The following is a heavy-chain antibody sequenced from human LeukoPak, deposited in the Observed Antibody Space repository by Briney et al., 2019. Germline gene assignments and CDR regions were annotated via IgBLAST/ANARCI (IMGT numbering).Heavy chain of an antibody. CDR1: GYTFTSYG. CDR2: INPNSGGT. J-gene: IGHJ4*02. CDR3: ARAPTVTTLFVDY. V-gene: IGHV1-2*02. D-gene: IGHD4-17*01. Sequence: ASVKVSCKASGYTFTSYGISWVRQAPGQGLEWMGWINPNSGGTNYAQKFQGRVTMTRDTSISTAYMELSRLRSDDTAVYYCARAPTVTTLFVDYWGQGTLVTVSS.